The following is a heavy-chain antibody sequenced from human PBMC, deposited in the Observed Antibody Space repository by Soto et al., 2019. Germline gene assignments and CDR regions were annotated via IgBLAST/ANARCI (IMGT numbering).Heavy chain of an antibody. Sequence: ASETLSLTCAVSGYSISSGYYWGWIRQPPGKGLEWIGSIYHSGSTYYNPSLKSRVTISVDTSKNQFSLKLSSVTAADTAVYYCARSIAAAGTCCFDYWGQGTLVTVS. J-gene: IGHJ4*02. CDR1: GYSISSGYY. V-gene: IGHV4-38-2*01. CDR2: IYHSGST. D-gene: IGHD6-13*01. CDR3: ARSIAAAGTCCFDY.